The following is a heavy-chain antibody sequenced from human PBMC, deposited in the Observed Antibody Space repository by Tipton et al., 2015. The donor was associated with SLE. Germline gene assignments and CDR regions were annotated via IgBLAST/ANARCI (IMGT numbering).Heavy chain of an antibody. V-gene: IGHV3-7*01. CDR2: IKQDGSAK. CDR1: GFAFSTYA. D-gene: IGHD4-17*01. J-gene: IGHJ4*02. CDR3: VRATVTTASCFDY. Sequence: SLRLSCVASGFAFSTYALTWVRQAPGKGLEWMANIKQDGSAKNYVDSVKGRFTISRDNAENSLYLQINSLRAEDTAVYYCVRATVTTASCFDYWGQGTLVTVSS.